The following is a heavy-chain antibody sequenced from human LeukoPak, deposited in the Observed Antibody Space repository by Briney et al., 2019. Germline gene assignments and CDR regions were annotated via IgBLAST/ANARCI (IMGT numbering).Heavy chain of an antibody. CDR3: ARLFDSYFYYYLDV. D-gene: IGHD3-10*02. CDR1: GHPINSAYY. J-gene: IGHJ6*03. CDR2: LYHPDST. V-gene: IGHV4-38-2*01. Sequence: PSETLSLTCAVSGHPINSAYYWVWIRQPPGKGLEWIGSLYHPDSTYYNPSLESRVTMSVDTSRNQFSLKLSFVTAADTAVYYCARLFDSYFYYYLDVWGTGTTVTVSS.